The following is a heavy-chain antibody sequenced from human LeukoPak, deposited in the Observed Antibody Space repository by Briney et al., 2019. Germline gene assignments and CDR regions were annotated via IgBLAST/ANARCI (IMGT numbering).Heavy chain of an antibody. Sequence: GGSLRLSCAASGFTFSSYSMNWVRQAPGKGLEWVSSVSSSSSYIYYADSVKGRFTISRDNAKNSLYLQMNSLRAEDTAVYYCARDSTYSSSWYDYWGQGTLVTVSS. CDR3: ARDSTYSSSWYDY. J-gene: IGHJ4*02. V-gene: IGHV3-21*01. CDR2: VSSSSSYI. D-gene: IGHD6-13*01. CDR1: GFTFSSYS.